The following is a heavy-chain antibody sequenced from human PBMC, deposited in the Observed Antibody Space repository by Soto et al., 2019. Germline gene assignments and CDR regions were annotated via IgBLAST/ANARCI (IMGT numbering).Heavy chain of an antibody. V-gene: IGHV4-31*03. D-gene: IGHD2-2*01. Sequence: PSETLSLTCTVSGDAIYIGGYYWTWIRQHPGKGLEWIGYIYHTGKTYYNPSLESRVTMSVDTSKNQFSLKLASVTAADTAVYYCARAGSSTATWIDPWGQGAMVTVSS. CDR2: IYHTGKT. CDR1: GDAIYIGGYY. CDR3: ARAGSSTATWIDP. J-gene: IGHJ5*02.